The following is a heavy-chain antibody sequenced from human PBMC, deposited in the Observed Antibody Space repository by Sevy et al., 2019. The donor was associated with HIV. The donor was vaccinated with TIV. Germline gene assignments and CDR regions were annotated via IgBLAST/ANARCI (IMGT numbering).Heavy chain of an antibody. CDR3: ARDTQYYDFWSGYYTGYYYYGMDV. CDR1: GFTFSSYS. Sequence: GGSLRLSCAASGFTFSSYSMNWVRQAPGKGLEWVSYCSSSSSYIYYADSVKGRFTISRDNAKNSLYLQMNSLRAEDTAVYYCARDTQYYDFWSGYYTGYYYYGMDVWGQGTTVTVSS. V-gene: IGHV3-21*01. CDR2: CSSSSSYI. J-gene: IGHJ6*02. D-gene: IGHD3-3*01.